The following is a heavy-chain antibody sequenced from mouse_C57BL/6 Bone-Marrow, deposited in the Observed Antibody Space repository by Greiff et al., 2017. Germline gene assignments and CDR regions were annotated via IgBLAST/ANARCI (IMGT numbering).Heavy chain of an antibody. Sequence: QVQLQQPGAELVRPGTSVKLSCKASGYTFTSYWMHWVKQRPGQGLEWIGVIDPSDSYTNYNQKFKGKATLTVDTSSSTAYMQLSSLTSEDSAVYYCARPTLLTFDVWGTGTTVTVSS. J-gene: IGHJ1*03. CDR1: GYTFTSYW. V-gene: IGHV1-59*01. D-gene: IGHD2-5*01. CDR3: ARPTLLTFDV. CDR2: IDPSDSYT.